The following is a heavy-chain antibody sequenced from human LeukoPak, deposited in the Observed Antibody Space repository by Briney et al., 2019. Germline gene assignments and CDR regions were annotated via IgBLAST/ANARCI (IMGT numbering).Heavy chain of an antibody. J-gene: IGHJ4*02. D-gene: IGHD3-9*01. CDR1: GGAFSSYA. Sequence: SVKVSCKASGGAFSSYAISWVRQAPGQGLEWMGGIIPIFGTANYAQKFQGRVTITADESTSTAYMELSSLRSEDTAVYYCARDPYDTPFKDNGTTGGDYWGQGTLVTVSS. V-gene: IGHV1-69*13. CDR3: ARDPYDTPFKDNGTTGGDY. CDR2: IIPIFGTA.